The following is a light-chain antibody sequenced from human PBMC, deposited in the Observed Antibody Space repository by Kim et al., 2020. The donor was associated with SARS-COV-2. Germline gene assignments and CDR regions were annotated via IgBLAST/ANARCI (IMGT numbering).Light chain of an antibody. J-gene: IGKJ4*01. V-gene: IGKV2-28*01. CDR2: LGS. CDR3: MQSLQTPLT. CDR1: LRLLHSDGYNY. Sequence: PASISCRSSLRLLHSDGYNYLNWYLQKPGQSPQLLIYLGSNRDSGVPDRFSGSGSGTDYILKISRVEADDVGVYYCMQSLQTPLTFGGGTKVDIK.